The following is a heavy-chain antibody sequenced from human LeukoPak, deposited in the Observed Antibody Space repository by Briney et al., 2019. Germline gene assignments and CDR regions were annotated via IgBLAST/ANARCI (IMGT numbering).Heavy chain of an antibody. CDR2: INPNSGGT. CDR3: AREMIVVPNDAFDI. Sequence: GASVKVSCKASGYTFTSYAMNWVRQAPGQGLEWMGWINPNSGGTNYAQKFQGRVTMTRDTSISTAYMELSRLRSDDTAVYYCAREMIVVPNDAFDIWGQGTMVTVSS. J-gene: IGHJ3*02. CDR1: GYTFTSYA. V-gene: IGHV1-2*02. D-gene: IGHD3-22*01.